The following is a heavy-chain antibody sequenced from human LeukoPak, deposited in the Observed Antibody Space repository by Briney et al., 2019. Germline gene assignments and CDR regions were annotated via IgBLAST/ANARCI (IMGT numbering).Heavy chain of an antibody. CDR3: ARRHGDYYYYGMDV. V-gene: IGHV4-34*01. J-gene: IGHJ6*02. CDR2: IYYSGST. CDR1: GGSFSGYY. D-gene: IGHD4-17*01. Sequence: SETLSLTCAVYGGSFSGYYWGWIRQPPGKGLEWIGSIYYSGSTYYNPSLKSRVTISADMSKNQFSLKLSSVTAADTAVYYCARRHGDYYYYGMDVWGQGTTVTVSS.